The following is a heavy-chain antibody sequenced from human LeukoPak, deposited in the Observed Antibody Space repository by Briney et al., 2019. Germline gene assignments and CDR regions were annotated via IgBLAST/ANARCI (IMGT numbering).Heavy chain of an antibody. CDR1: GFTFDDYA. D-gene: IGHD3-22*01. V-gene: IGHV3-9*01. Sequence: GGSLRLSCAASGFTFDDYAMHWFRQAPGKGLEWVSGISWNSGSIGYADSVKGRFTISRDNAKNSLYLQMNSLRAEDTAVYYCARDRSIGGRVRLGGQYYYDSSGYFDYWGQGTLVTVSS. CDR3: ARDRSIGGRVRLGGQYYYDSSGYFDY. J-gene: IGHJ4*02. CDR2: ISWNSGSI.